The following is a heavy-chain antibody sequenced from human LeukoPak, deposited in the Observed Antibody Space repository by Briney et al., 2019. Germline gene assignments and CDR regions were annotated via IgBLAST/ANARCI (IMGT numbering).Heavy chain of an antibody. V-gene: IGHV3-30*04. CDR1: GFTFSSYA. CDR2: ISYDGSNK. J-gene: IGHJ5*02. CDR3: ASVHFDFPYSSSWYTGNWFDP. Sequence: PGRSLRLSWAASGFTFSSYAMHWVRQAPDKGLEWVAVISYDGSNKYYADSVKGRFTISRDNSKNTLYLQMNSLRAEDTAVYYCASVHFDFPYSSSWYTGNWFDPWGQGTLVTVSS. D-gene: IGHD6-13*01.